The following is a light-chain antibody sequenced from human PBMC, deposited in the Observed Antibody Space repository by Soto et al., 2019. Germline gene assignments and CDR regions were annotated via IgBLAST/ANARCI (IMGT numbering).Light chain of an antibody. Sequence: EIVMPQSPATLSVSPGERATLSCRASQSVSSNLAWYQQKPGQAPRLLIYGASTRATGIPARFSGSGSGTDFTLTISSLEPEDFAVYYCQQRSDWPWTFGQGTKVDIK. CDR1: QSVSSN. CDR3: QQRSDWPWT. V-gene: IGKV3-11*01. J-gene: IGKJ1*01. CDR2: GAS.